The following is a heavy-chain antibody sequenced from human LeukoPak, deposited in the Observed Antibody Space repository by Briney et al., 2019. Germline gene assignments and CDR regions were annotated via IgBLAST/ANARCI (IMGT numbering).Heavy chain of an antibody. CDR2: ISTYNGNT. CDR1: GYTFTSYG. CDR3: ARGLKTGYDFWSGYGNFDY. D-gene: IGHD3-3*01. V-gene: IGHV1-18*01. Sequence: ASVKVSCKASGYTFTSYGISWVRQAPGQGLEWMGWISTYNGNTNYAQNLQGRVTMTTDTSTSTAYMELRSLRSDDTAVYYCARGLKTGYDFWSGYGNFDYWGQGTLVTVSS. J-gene: IGHJ4*02.